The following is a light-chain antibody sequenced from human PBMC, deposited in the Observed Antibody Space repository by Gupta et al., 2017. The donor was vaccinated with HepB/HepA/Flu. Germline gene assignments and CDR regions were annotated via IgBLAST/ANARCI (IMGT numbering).Light chain of an antibody. CDR2: EAS. Sequence: DIQMTQSPSTLSASVGDRVTITCRASQSVNSWLAWYQQKPGKAPKLLLYEASTLESGVPSRFSGSGSGTEFTLTISSLQPDDIATYYCQQDKSYPLTFGQGTQVEIK. CDR1: QSVNSW. J-gene: IGKJ5*01. CDR3: QQDKSYPLT. V-gene: IGKV1-5*03.